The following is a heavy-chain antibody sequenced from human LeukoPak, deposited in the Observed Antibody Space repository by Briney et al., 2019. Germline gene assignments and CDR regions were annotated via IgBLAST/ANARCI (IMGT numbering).Heavy chain of an antibody. J-gene: IGHJ6*04. D-gene: IGHD2-2*02. Sequence: SETLSLTCAVYVESFSVYDGSWIREPPGKGLEWSGEINQKGSTKYNRSLKSPVTMSIDTSKYQFSLKLRSVTAADTALYYCATGRNGVVPAPILGIGPWAYYYAMDVWGRGTTVTVSA. CDR3: ATGRNGVVPAPILGIGPWAYYYAMDV. V-gene: IGHV4-34*01. CDR2: INQKGST. CDR1: VESFSVYD.